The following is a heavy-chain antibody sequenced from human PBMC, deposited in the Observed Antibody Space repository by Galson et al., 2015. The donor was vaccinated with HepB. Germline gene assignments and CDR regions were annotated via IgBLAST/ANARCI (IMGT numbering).Heavy chain of an antibody. Sequence: QSGAEVKEPGEPLKISCKTSGYSFPDYWIGWVRQMPGKGLEWMGVLYPGDSDTRYSPSFQGQVTISADKSIGTAYLQWSGLKASDTAIYYCARLGRDGYRTGDYWGQGTLVTVSS. J-gene: IGHJ4*02. CDR2: LYPGDSDT. CDR3: ARLGRDGYRTGDY. CDR1: GYSFPDYW. D-gene: IGHD5-24*01. V-gene: IGHV5-51*01.